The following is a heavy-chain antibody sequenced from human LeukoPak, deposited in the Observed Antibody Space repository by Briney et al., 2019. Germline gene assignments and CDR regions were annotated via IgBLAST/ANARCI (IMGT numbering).Heavy chain of an antibody. CDR1: GGSFSGHY. V-gene: IGHV4-34*01. CDR3: ARGYQLLWGGWFDP. Sequence: SETLFLTCAVYGGSFSGHYWSWIRQPPGKGLEWIGEINHSGSTNYNPSLKSRVTIPVDTSKNQFSLKLTSVTAADTAVYYCARGYQLLWGGWFDPWGQGTLVTVSS. CDR2: INHSGST. D-gene: IGHD2-2*01. J-gene: IGHJ5*02.